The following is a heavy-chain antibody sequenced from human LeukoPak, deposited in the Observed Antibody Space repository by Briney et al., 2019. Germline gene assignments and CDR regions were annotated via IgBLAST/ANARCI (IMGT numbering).Heavy chain of an antibody. V-gene: IGHV1-3*01. CDR1: GYTFTAYA. J-gene: IGHJ4*02. CDR3: ARTTAMVTIFDY. D-gene: IGHD5-18*01. Sequence: ASLKVSCKASGYTFTAYAMRWVRQAPGQRLECMGWINAGNGNTKYSQKFQDRVTITRDTSASTAYMELSSLRSEDTAVYYCARTTAMVTIFDYWGQGTLVTVSS. CDR2: INAGNGNT.